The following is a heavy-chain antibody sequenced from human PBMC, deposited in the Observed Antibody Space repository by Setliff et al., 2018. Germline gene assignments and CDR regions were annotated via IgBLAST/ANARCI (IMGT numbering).Heavy chain of an antibody. Sequence: ASVKVSCKASGYTFTIYDINWVRQATGQGLEWMGWVNPNSGNTGYAQKFQGRVTMTRNTSISTAYMELSSLRSEDTAVYYCARGRERDYNFWSGYYTYYYYGMDVWGQGTTVTVSS. CDR1: GYTFTIYD. CDR3: ARGRERDYNFWSGYYTYYYYGMDV. J-gene: IGHJ6*02. D-gene: IGHD3-3*01. V-gene: IGHV1-8*02. CDR2: VNPNSGNT.